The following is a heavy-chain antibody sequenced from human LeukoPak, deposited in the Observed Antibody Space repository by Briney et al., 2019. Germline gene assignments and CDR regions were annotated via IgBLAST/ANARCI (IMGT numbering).Heavy chain of an antibody. J-gene: IGHJ4*02. Sequence: SETLSLTCTVSGGSISSCSYYWCWIRQPPGKGLEWIGSIYYSGSTYYNPSLKSRVTISVDTSKNQFSLKLSSVTAADTAVYYCASLIYDFWSGYYLDYWGQGTLVTVSS. CDR3: ASLIYDFWSGYYLDY. V-gene: IGHV4-39*01. CDR1: GGSISSCSYY. D-gene: IGHD3-3*01. CDR2: IYYSGST.